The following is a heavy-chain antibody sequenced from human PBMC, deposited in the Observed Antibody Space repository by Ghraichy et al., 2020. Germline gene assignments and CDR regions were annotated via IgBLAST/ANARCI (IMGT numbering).Heavy chain of an antibody. CDR1: GFTFSSYA. Sequence: GESLNISCAASGFTFSSYAMSWVRQAPGKGLEWVSAISGSGGSTYYADSVKVRFTISRDNSKNTLYLQMNSLRAEDTAVYYCAKLGVTTRDGMDVWGQGTTVTVSS. CDR2: ISGSGGST. D-gene: IGHD4-17*01. J-gene: IGHJ6*02. CDR3: AKLGVTTRDGMDV. V-gene: IGHV3-23*01.